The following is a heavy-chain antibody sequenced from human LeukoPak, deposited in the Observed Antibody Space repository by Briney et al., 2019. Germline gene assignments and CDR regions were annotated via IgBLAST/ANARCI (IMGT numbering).Heavy chain of an antibody. J-gene: IGHJ3*02. CDR1: GFTFSSYW. Sequence: GGSLRLSCAASGFTFSSYWMSWVRQAPGKGLEWVANIKQDGSEKFYVDSVKGRFTISRDNAKNSLYLQMNSLRAEDTAVYYCARDSSQYSSSIAFDIWGQGTMVTVSS. CDR2: IKQDGSEK. D-gene: IGHD6-6*01. CDR3: ARDSSQYSSSIAFDI. V-gene: IGHV3-7*01.